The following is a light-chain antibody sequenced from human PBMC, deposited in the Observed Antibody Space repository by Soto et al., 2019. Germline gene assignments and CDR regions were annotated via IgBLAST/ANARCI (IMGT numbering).Light chain of an antibody. J-gene: IGKJ1*01. CDR1: QSVLYRSTNKNY. CDR2: WAS. CDR3: QQYYSIPRT. Sequence: DIVMTQSPDSLAVSLGGRATINCKSSQSVLYRSTNKNYLAWYQQKPGQPPKLLIYWASTRESGVPDRFSGSGSGTDFTLTISSLQAEDVAVYYCQQYYSIPRTFGQGTKVEIK. V-gene: IGKV4-1*01.